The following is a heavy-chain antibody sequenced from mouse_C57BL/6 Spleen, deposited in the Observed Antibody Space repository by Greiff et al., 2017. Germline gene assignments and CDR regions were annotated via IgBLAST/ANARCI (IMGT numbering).Heavy chain of an antibody. CDR2: ISNGGGST. CDR1: GFTFSDSY. Sequence: DVKLVESGGGLVQPGGSLKLSCAASGFTFSDSYMYWVRQTPEKRLEWVAYISNGGGSTYYPDTVKGRFTISRDNAKNTLYLQMSRLKSEDTAMYYCASTYGYDGRYWYFDVWCTGTTVTVSS. D-gene: IGHD2-2*01. J-gene: IGHJ1*03. V-gene: IGHV5-12*01. CDR3: ASTYGYDGRYWYFDV.